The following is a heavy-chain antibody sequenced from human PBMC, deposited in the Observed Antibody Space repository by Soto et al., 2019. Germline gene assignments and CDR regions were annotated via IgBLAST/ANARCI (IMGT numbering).Heavy chain of an antibody. J-gene: IGHJ4*02. D-gene: IGHD2-2*01. CDR2: ISGSGGST. CDR3: AKSAATPRFKSSVYYFDY. CDR1: GVSISSYS. Sequence: WGSLSLSCAVSGVSISSYSMSWVRQAPGKGLEWVSAISGSGGSTYYADPVKGRFTISRDNSKNTLYLQMNSLRAEDTAVYYWAKSAATPRFKSSVYYFDYWGQGTLVTVSS. V-gene: IGHV3-23*01.